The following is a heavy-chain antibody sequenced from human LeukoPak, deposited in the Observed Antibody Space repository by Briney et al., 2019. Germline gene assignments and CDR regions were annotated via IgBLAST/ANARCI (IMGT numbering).Heavy chain of an antibody. Sequence: GASVKVSCKVSGYTLTELSMHWVRQAPGKGLEWMGGFDPEDGETIYAQKFQGRVTMTEDTSTDTAYMELSSLRAEDTAVYYCASIDDFWSGCYLQSDYWGQGTLVTVSS. J-gene: IGHJ4*02. V-gene: IGHV1-24*01. CDR3: ASIDDFWSGCYLQSDY. CDR2: FDPEDGET. D-gene: IGHD3-3*01. CDR1: GYTLTELS.